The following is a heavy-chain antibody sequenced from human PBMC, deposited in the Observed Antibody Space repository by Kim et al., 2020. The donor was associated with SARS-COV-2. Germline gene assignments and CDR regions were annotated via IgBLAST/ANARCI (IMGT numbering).Heavy chain of an antibody. Sequence: GGSLRLSCAASGFTFSSYGMHWVRQAPGKGLEWVAVIWYDGSNKYYADSVKGRFTISRDNSKNTLYLQMNSLRAEDTAVYYCAREGSGSSRPQEYYYYGMDVWGQGTTVTVSS. CDR3: AREGSGSSRPQEYYYYGMDV. V-gene: IGHV3-33*01. D-gene: IGHD6-13*01. CDR2: IWYDGSNK. CDR1: GFTFSSYG. J-gene: IGHJ6*02.